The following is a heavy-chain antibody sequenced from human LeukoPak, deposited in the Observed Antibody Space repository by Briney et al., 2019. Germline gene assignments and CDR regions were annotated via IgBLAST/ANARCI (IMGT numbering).Heavy chain of an antibody. CDR3: AREGPYYYDSSGYDY. J-gene: IGHJ4*02. CDR1: GGTFSSYA. D-gene: IGHD3-22*01. V-gene: IGHV1-69*13. CDR2: IIPIFGTA. Sequence: SVKVSCKASGGTFSSYAISWVRQAPGQGLEWMGGIIPIFGTANYAQKFQGRVTITADESTSTAYMKLSSLRSEDTAVYYCAREGPYYYDSSGYDYWGQGTLVTVSS.